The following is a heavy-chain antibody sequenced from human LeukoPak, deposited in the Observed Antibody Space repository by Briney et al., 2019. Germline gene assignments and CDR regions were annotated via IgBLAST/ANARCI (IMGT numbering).Heavy chain of an antibody. J-gene: IGHJ3*02. CDR1: AYSFTTYW. CDR2: FYPGDSDT. V-gene: IGHV5-51*01. Sequence: LAASLKISCKASAYSFTTYWIGWVRQLPAKSLEWRVIFYPGDSDTSYSPSFQGQVTISADKSISPSYPQWSSLKASDTAVYYCARCSLYYDSSGYYYGDPDAFDIWGKGTMVTVSS. CDR3: ARCSLYYDSSGYYYGDPDAFDI. D-gene: IGHD3-22*01.